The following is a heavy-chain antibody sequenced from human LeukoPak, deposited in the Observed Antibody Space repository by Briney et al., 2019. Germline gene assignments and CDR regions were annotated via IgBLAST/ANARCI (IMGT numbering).Heavy chain of an antibody. CDR2: IYPGDSDT. Sequence: NHGESLKISCKCSGYSFTSYWIGWVRQMPGKGLEWMGIIYPGDSDTRYSPSFQGQVTISADKSISTAYLQWSSLKASDTAMYYCARDRGSGSYGTILREIYGMDVWGQGTTVTVSS. CDR3: ARDRGSGSYGTILREIYGMDV. CDR1: GYSFTSYW. D-gene: IGHD3-10*01. J-gene: IGHJ6*02. V-gene: IGHV5-51*01.